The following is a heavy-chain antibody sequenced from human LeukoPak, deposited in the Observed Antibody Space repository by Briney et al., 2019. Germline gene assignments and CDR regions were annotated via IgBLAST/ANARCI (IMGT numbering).Heavy chain of an antibody. D-gene: IGHD3-16*02. J-gene: IGHJ4*02. Sequence: SETLSLTCTVSGGSISSYYWSWIRQPPGKGLEWIGYIYYSGSTNYNPSLKRRVTISVDTSKNQFSLKLSSVTAADTAVYYCARVRLGELSDFDYWGQGTLVTVSS. CDR2: IYYSGST. CDR3: ARVRLGELSDFDY. CDR1: GGSISSYY. V-gene: IGHV4-59*01.